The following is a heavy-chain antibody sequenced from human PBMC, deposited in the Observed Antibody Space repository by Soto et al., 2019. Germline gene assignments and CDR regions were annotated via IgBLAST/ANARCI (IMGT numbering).Heavy chain of an antibody. CDR3: ARVLSPHALVQGRAWFDP. CDR1: GGSISSGGYY. V-gene: IGHV4-31*03. J-gene: IGHJ5*02. Sequence: QVQLQESGPGLVKPSQTLSLTCTVSGGSISSGGYYWSWIRQHPGKGLEWIGYIYYSGSTYYNPSLKSRVTISVDTSKNQFSLKLSSVTAADTAVYYCARVLSPHALVQGRAWFDPWGQGTLVTVSS. CDR2: IYYSGST. D-gene: IGHD6-13*01.